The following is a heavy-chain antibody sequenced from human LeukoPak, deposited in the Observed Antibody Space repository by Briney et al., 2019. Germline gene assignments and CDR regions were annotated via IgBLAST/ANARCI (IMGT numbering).Heavy chain of an antibody. V-gene: IGHV3-13*01. CDR2: IGKGGDT. Sequence: GGSLRLSCVASGFPFSTYDMHWVRQATGKGLEWVSDIGKGGDTHYAGSVKGRFTISRDNAKNSLYLQMNSLRPGDTAVYYCVRDPSGWGMDVWGQGTTVTVSS. CDR1: GFPFSTYD. CDR3: VRDPSGWGMDV. D-gene: IGHD3-22*01. J-gene: IGHJ6*02.